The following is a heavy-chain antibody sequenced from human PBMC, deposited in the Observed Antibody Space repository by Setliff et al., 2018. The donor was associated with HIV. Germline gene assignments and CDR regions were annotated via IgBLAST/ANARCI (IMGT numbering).Heavy chain of an antibody. CDR1: SGSFSGYY. D-gene: IGHD2-2*01. CDR2: INLSRST. V-gene: IGHV4-34*01. CDR3: ASAYCSSTGCYVRWGNGMDV. J-gene: IGHJ6*02. Sequence: PSETLSLTCAVYSGSFSGYYWSWIRQPPGKGLEWIGEINLSRSTDYNPSLKSRVTITTDESTSTAYMELSSLRFEDTAMYYCASAYCSSTGCYVRWGNGMDVWGQGTTVTVSS.